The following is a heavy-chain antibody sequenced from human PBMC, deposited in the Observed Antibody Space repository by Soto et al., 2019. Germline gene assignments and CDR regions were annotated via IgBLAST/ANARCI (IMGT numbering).Heavy chain of an antibody. CDR3: ARRGLAGYDFWSGYRGDAFDI. V-gene: IGHV1-69*13. Sequence: ASVKVSCKASGGTFSSYAISWVRQAPGQGLEWMGGIIPIFGTANYARKFQGRVTITADESTGTAYMELSSLRSEDTAVYYCARRGLAGYDFWSGYRGDAFDIWGQGTMVTVSS. J-gene: IGHJ3*02. CDR1: GGTFSSYA. D-gene: IGHD3-3*01. CDR2: IIPIFGTA.